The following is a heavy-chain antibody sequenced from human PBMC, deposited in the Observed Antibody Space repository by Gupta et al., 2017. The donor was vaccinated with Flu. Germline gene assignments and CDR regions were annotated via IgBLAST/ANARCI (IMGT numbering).Heavy chain of an antibody. CDR2: IKSDESSA. CDR3: ARDGAGDCSGGSCYSWFDP. Sequence: HWVGQAPGKGLVWVSRIKSDESSASYADSVKGRFTISRDNAKNTLYLQMNSLRAEDTAVYYCARDGAGDCSGGSCYSWFDPWGQGTLVTVSS. D-gene: IGHD2-15*01. J-gene: IGHJ5*02. V-gene: IGHV3-74*01.